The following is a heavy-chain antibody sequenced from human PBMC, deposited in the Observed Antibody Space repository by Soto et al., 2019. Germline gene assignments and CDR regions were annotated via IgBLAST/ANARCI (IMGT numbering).Heavy chain of an antibody. D-gene: IGHD3-16*01. J-gene: IGHJ6*03. CDR2: VYYSGSA. V-gene: IGHV4-59*01. CDR1: GAAISSYH. Sequence: QVQLQESAPGLVKPSETLSLTCTVSGAAISSYHWSWIRQIPGKGLEWIGYVYYSGSANYNPSLRSLVTFSVATSKNQVSLKLSSVTAADTGVYYCAAAVPAEYVFPYYDMDVWGKGTTVTVSS. CDR3: AAAVPAEYVFPYYDMDV.